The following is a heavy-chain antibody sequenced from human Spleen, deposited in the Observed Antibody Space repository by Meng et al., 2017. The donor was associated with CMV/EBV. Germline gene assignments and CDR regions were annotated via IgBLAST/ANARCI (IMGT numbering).Heavy chain of an antibody. CDR2: IIPIFGTA. V-gene: IGHV1-69*01. D-gene: IGHD2-15*01. J-gene: IGHJ5*02. CDR1: GGTFGSYA. Sequence: GQCGQGLKNAGSSGKAACKACGGTFGSYAISWVRQAPGKGLEWMGGIIPIFGTANYAQKFQGRVTITADESTSTAYMELSSLRSEDTAVYYCARGGISRGWFDPWGQGTLVTVSS. CDR3: ARGGISRGWFDP.